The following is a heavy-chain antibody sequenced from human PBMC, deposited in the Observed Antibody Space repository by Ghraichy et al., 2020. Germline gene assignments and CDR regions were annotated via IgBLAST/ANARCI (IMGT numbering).Heavy chain of an antibody. J-gene: IGHJ4*02. V-gene: IGHV5-51*01. Sequence: IGGGRQMPGTGLEWIGIIYPDESETKYSPSFQGQVALSADKSKSTASLHWNSLKASDTAMYYCVRGGFGYDGDWKSGRFDFWGQGTLVTVS. CDR3: VRGGFGYDGDWKSGRFDF. CDR2: IYPDESET. D-gene: IGHD1-1*01.